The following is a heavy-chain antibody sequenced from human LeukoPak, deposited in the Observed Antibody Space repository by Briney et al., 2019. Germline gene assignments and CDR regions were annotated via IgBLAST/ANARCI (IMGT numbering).Heavy chain of an antibody. CDR1: GFIFNTYA. Sequence: GGSLRLSCAASGFIFNTYAMSWVRQAPGKGLEWVSDINASGSRTYYADSVKGRFTISRDNSKNTVYLQMNSLRAEDTAVYYCAKGGGRGYFDYWGQGTLVTVSS. CDR3: AKGGGRGYFDY. CDR2: INASGSRT. V-gene: IGHV3-23*01. J-gene: IGHJ4*02. D-gene: IGHD4-23*01.